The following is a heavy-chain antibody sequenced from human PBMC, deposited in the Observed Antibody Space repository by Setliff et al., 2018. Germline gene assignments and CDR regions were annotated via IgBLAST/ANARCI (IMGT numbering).Heavy chain of an antibody. D-gene: IGHD2-2*01. CDR2: ISA. CDR3: ARGPLDFVVVPAAGKFDY. Sequence: ASVKVSCKASGYTFTSYGINWVRQAPGQGLEWMGWISAYARKFQGRVTMTTDTPTNTAYMELRSLRSDDTAVYYCARGPLDFVVVPAAGKFDYWGPGILVTVSS. J-gene: IGHJ4*02. CDR1: GYTFTSYG. V-gene: IGHV1-18*01.